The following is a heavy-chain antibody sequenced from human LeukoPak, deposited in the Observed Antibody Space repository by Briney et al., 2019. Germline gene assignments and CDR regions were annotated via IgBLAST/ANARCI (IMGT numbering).Heavy chain of an antibody. CDR2: INVGNGNR. CDR3: ARSIEYSTDSDGGYYFDY. J-gene: IGHJ4*02. D-gene: IGHD2-8*02. CDR1: GYTFTNYG. Sequence: ASVKVSCKASGYTFTNYGMHWVHQAPGQRLEWMGWINVGNGNRKYSEKFQDRVTITRDTSARTDYMKLSSLRSEDTAVYYCARSIEYSTDSDGGYYFDYWGQGSLVTVSS. V-gene: IGHV1-3*01.